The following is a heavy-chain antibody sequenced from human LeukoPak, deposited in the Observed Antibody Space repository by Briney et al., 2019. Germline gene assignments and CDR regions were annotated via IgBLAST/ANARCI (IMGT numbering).Heavy chain of an antibody. CDR3: ARSTKLDY. CDR1: GYSFTNYW. Sequence: GESLKISCKASGYSFTNYWIGWVRQMPGKGPEWMGIIFPGDSDIRYSPSFQGQVTISADKSISTAYLQWSSLKASDTAMYYCARSTKLDYWGQGTVVTVSS. J-gene: IGHJ4*02. V-gene: IGHV5-51*01. D-gene: IGHD1-1*01. CDR2: IFPGDSDI.